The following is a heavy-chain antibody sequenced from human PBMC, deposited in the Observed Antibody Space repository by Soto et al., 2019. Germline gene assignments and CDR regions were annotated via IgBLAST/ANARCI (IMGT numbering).Heavy chain of an antibody. D-gene: IGHD3-10*01. CDR1: GGTFSSYA. J-gene: IGHJ6*02. CDR3: ARDAMVRGVIIMDV. CDR2: TIPIFGTA. V-gene: IGHV1-69*13. Sequence: SVKVSCKASGGTFSSYAISWARQAPGQGLEWMGGTIPIFGTANYAQKFQGRVTITADESTSTAYMELSSLRSEDTAVYYCARDAMVRGVIIMDVWGQGTTVTAP.